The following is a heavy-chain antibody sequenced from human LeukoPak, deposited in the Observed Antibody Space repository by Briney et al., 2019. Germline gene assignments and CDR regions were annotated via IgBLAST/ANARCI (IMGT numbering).Heavy chain of an antibody. J-gene: IGHJ4*02. CDR1: GGSISSYY. CDR2: IYYSGST. CDR3: ARHATIVAFDY. D-gene: IGHD5-12*01. V-gene: IGHV4-59*08. Sequence: PSETLSPTCTVSGGSISSYYWSWIRQPPGKGPEWIGYIYYSGSTNYNPSLKSRVTISVDTSKNQFSLKLSSVTAADTAVYYCARHATIVAFDYWGQGTLVTVSS.